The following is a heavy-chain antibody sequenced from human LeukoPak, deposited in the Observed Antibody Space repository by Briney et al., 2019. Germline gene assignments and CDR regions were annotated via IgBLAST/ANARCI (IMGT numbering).Heavy chain of an antibody. CDR2: IYHSGST. CDR1: GVSISSSDYY. V-gene: IGHV4-39*07. CDR3: ARERYYYDSSGYYDPYYYYYMDV. Sequence: SETLSLTCSVSGVSISSSDYYWGWIRQPPGKGLEWIGSIYHSGSTYYYPSLESRVTISVDTSKNQFSLKLSSVTAADTAVYYCARERYYYDSSGYYDPYYYYYMDVWGKGTTVTVSS. D-gene: IGHD3-22*01. J-gene: IGHJ6*03.